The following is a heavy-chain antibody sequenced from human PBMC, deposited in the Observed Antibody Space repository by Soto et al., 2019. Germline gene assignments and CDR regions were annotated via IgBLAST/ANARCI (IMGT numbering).Heavy chain of an antibody. Sequence: SQTLSLTCAIYGHSVSSNSATWHWIWQSTAKSLDRLGRTYYRSKLYNDYAIDVKSRIIIHPDTSKNQFSLQLNSVTPEDTSVSSNAGVGGWYFASWGQGTLVTVAS. V-gene: IGHV6-1*01. CDR2: TYYRSKLYN. J-gene: IGHJ4*02. CDR3: AGVGGWYFAS. D-gene: IGHD6-19*01. CDR1: GHSVSSNSAT.